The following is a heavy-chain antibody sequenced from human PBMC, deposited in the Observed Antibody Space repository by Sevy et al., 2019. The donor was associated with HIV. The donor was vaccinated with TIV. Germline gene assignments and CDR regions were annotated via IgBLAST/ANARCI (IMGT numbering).Heavy chain of an antibody. CDR2: FFHSGTT. CDR1: DASFTTNY. D-gene: IGHD2-21*01. CDR3: ARSRAYPRDSDDGFAN. J-gene: IGHJ3*02. Sequence: SETLSLTCLVSDASFTTNYWSWIRQAPGKGLEWIGYFFHSGTTNYNRSLKSRVTISGDTSKNEFSLRLTSVTAADTAVYYCARSRAYPRDSDDGFANWGQGTMVTVSS. V-gene: IGHV4-59*01.